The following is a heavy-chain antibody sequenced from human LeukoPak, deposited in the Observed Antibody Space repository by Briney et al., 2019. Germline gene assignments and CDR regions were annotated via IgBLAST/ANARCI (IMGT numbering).Heavy chain of an antibody. CDR3: ARVDGWSRGSGSMIDY. CDR2: IYHSGST. CDR1: GGSISSGGYY. D-gene: IGHD3-10*01. Sequence: SQTLSLTCTVSGGSISSGGYYWSWIRQPPGKGLEWIGYIYHSGSTYYNPSLKSRVTISVDRSKNQFSLKLSSVTAADTAVYYCARVDGWSRGSGSMIDYWGQGTLVTVSS. V-gene: IGHV4-30-2*01. J-gene: IGHJ4*02.